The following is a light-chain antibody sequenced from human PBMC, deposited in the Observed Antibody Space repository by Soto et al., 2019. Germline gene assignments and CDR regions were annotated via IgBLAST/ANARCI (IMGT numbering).Light chain of an antibody. J-gene: IGKJ1*01. CDR3: QQYKTFTWT. V-gene: IGKV1-5*03. CDR2: KAS. Sequence: DIQITQSPSTLSAFVGDRVTITCRASESINSWLAWYQKKPGKDPNILIYKASRLESGVPSRFSGGGSGAEFNLTINRLQADDFATYQCQQYKTFTWTFGQGTKLDIK. CDR1: ESINSW.